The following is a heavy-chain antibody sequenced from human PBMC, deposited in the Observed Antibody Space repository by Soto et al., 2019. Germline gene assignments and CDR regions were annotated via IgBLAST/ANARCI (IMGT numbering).Heavy chain of an antibody. CDR3: AREAGSGDYFDY. D-gene: IGHD1-26*01. J-gene: IGHJ4*02. V-gene: IGHV4-31*03. Sequence: QVQLQESGLGLVKPSQTLSLTCTVSGGSISSTGYFWTWIRQHPGKGLEWIGYIFYSGSTFHNPSLKSRVTISVDTSKNQFSLELSSVTAADTAVYYCAREAGSGDYFDYWGQGTLVTVSS. CDR1: GGSISSTGYF. CDR2: IFYSGST.